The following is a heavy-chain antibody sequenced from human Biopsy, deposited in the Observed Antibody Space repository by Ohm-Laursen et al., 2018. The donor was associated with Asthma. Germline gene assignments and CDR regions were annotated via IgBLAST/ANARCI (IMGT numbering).Heavy chain of an antibody. CDR2: VYYSGAT. Sequence: SETLSLTCIVSGGSVSSRGYYWSWFRQPPGKGLEWIGFVYYSGATNHNPSLTSRVTMTVDTSQNQFSLKLTSVTAADTAVYYCARERVTMTDKVIRAFDIWGQGTLVSVSS. CDR1: GGSVSSRGYY. V-gene: IGHV4-61*08. CDR3: ARERVTMTDKVIRAFDI. J-gene: IGHJ3*02. D-gene: IGHD2-21*02.